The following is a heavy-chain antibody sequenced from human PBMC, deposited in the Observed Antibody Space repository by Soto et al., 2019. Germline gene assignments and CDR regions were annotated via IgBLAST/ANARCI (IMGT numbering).Heavy chain of an antibody. CDR3: ASLYSGYDLDYYYGMDV. CDR1: GYTFTIYG. V-gene: IGHV1-18*01. CDR2: ISAYNGNT. J-gene: IGHJ6*02. Sequence: GASVKVSCKASGYTFTIYGISWVRQAPGQGLEWMGWISAYNGNTNYAQKLQGRVTMTTDTSTSTAYMELRSLRSDDTAVYYCASLYSGYDLDYYYGMDVWGQGTTVTVS. D-gene: IGHD5-12*01.